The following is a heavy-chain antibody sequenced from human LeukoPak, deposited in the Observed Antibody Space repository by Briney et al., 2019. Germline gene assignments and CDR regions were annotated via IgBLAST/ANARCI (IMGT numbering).Heavy chain of an antibody. CDR3: TTDRFHYCDSSGIDY. V-gene: IGHV3-15*01. CDR1: GFTFSNAW. CDR2: IKSKTDGGTT. J-gene: IGHJ4*02. D-gene: IGHD3-22*01. Sequence: GGSLRLSCAASGFTFSNAWMSWVRQAPGKGLEWVGRIKSKTDGGTTDYAAPVKGRFTISRDDSKNTLYLQMNSLKTEDTAVYYCTTDRFHYCDSSGIDYWGQGTLVTVSS.